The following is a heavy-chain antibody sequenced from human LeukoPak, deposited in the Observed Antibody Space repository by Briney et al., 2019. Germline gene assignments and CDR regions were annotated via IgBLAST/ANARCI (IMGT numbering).Heavy chain of an antibody. CDR3: ARHTGYSSGWYVGHFDY. CDR2: IYPGDSDT. D-gene: IGHD6-19*01. V-gene: IGHV5-51*01. Sequence: GESPKISCKGSGYSFTSYWIGWVRQLPGKGLEWMGIIYPGDSDTRYSPSFQGQVTISADKSISTAYLQWSSLKASDTAMYYCARHTGYSSGWYVGHFDYWGQGTLVTVSS. J-gene: IGHJ4*02. CDR1: GYSFTSYW.